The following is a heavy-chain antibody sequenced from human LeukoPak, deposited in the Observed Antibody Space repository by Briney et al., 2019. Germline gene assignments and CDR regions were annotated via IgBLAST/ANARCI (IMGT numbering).Heavy chain of an antibody. V-gene: IGHV3-7*03. CDR2: IKQDGSEK. CDR3: VRAPYYSGIEHYFDH. CDR1: GFAFSDYW. Sequence: GFLRLSCAASGFAFSDYWMTWVRQAPGKGLEWVANIKQDGSEKYLVDSVKGRFTISRDNAKGSLYLQMNSMRAEDTAVYYCVRAPYYSGIEHYFDHWGQGILVTVSS. J-gene: IGHJ4*02. D-gene: IGHD3-22*01.